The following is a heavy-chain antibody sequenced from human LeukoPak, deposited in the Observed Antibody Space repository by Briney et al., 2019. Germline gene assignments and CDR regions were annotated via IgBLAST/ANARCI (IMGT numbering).Heavy chain of an antibody. D-gene: IGHD6-19*01. Sequence: PGGPLRLSCAASGFTFSSYAMSWVRQAPGKGLEWVSAISGSGGSTYYADSVRGRFTISRDNSKNTLYLQMNSLRAEDTAVYYCAKASGWYGNYGMDVWGQGTTVTVSS. CDR2: ISGSGGST. V-gene: IGHV3-23*01. CDR1: GFTFSSYA. CDR3: AKASGWYGNYGMDV. J-gene: IGHJ6*02.